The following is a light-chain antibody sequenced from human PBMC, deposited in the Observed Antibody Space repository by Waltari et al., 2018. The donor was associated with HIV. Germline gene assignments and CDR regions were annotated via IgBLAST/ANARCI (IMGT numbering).Light chain of an antibody. J-gene: IGKJ4*01. CDR2: GAT. CDR1: QGVNTR. CDR3: QQYDSYPLT. V-gene: IGKV1D-16*01. Sequence: IQMTQSPSSLSASVGDTVTITCRASQGVNTRLAWYQHRPGKAPKSLIYGATNLHSWLPSKFRGSGSGTDFTLTISSLQPEDSATYYCQQYDSYPLTVGGGTKVEIK.